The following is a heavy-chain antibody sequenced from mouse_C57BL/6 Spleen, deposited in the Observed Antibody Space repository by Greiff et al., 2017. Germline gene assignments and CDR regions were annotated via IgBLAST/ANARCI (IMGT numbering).Heavy chain of an antibody. CDR1: GFTFSDYY. V-gene: IGHV5-16*01. CDR2: INYDGSST. D-gene: IGHD1-1*01. J-gene: IGHJ4*01. CDR3: ARGSSFYAMDY. Sequence: EVQLVESEGGLVQPGSSMKLSCTASGFTFSDYYMAWVRQVPEKGLEWVANINYDGSSTYYLDSLKSRFIISRDNAKNILYLQMSSLKSEDTATYYCARGSSFYAMDYWGQGTSVTVSS.